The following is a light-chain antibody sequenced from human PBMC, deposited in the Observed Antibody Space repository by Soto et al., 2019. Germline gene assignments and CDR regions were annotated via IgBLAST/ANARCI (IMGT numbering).Light chain of an antibody. V-gene: IGKV3-15*01. CDR2: GAS. CDR1: QSVSSN. Sequence: EIVMTQSPATLSVSTGERATLSCRASQSVSSNLAWYQQKPGQAPRLLLYGASTRATGIPARFSGSGSGTEFTLTISSLQSEDFAVYYCQQARTFGQGTKVEIK. CDR3: QQART. J-gene: IGKJ1*01.